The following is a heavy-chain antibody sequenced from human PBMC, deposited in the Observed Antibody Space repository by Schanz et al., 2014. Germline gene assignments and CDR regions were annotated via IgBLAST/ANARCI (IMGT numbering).Heavy chain of an antibody. J-gene: IGHJ4*02. D-gene: IGHD6-13*01. Sequence: EMQLLESGGGLIQPGGSLRLSCAASGFTFSTHAMSWVRQAPGRGLEWVSSISTSGTYMYIADSLKGRLTISRDDAKKSMYLQMNNLRAEDTAVYYCAKSQGSSFDSWGQGTLVTVSS. CDR3: AKSQGSSFDS. V-gene: IGHV3-21*01. CDR1: GFTFSTHA. CDR2: ISTSGTYM.